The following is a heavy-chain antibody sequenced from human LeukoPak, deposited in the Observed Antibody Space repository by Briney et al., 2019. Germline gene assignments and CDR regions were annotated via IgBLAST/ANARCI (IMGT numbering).Heavy chain of an antibody. D-gene: IGHD3-3*01. CDR2: INHSGST. V-gene: IGHV4-34*01. CDR3: ARGSTVLRFLEWLPINNWFDP. J-gene: IGHJ5*02. CDR1: GGSFSGYY. Sequence: SETLSLTCAVYGGSFSGYYWSWIRQPPGKGLEWIGEINHSGSTNYNPSLKSRVTISVDTSKNQFSLKLSSVTAADTAVYYCARGSTVLRFLEWLPINNWFDPWGQGTLVTVSS.